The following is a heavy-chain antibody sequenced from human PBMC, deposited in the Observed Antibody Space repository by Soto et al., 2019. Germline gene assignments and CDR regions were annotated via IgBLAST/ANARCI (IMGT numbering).Heavy chain of an antibody. CDR1: RFDFSSYE. CDR3: ARGGGYCTPTSCAIDS. Sequence: PGGSLRLSCVASRFDFSSYEMSWVRQAGGKGLEWVSRVSLTGDRTNYAGSVKGRFTVSRGNFKNALYLEMDSLSPDDTAIYYCARGGGYCTPTSCAIDSWGRGTPVTVS. CDR2: VSLTGDRT. D-gene: IGHD2-8*01. J-gene: IGHJ4*02. V-gene: IGHV3-23*01.